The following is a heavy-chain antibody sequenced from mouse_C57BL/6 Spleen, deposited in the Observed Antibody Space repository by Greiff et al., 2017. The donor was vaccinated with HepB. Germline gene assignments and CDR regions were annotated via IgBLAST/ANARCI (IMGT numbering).Heavy chain of an antibody. D-gene: IGHD1-1*01. CDR2: IHPNSGST. Sequence: VQLQQPGAELVKPGASVKLSCKASGYTFTSYWMHWVKQRPGQGLEWIGMIHPNSGSTNYNEKFKSKATLTVDKSSSTAYMQLSSLTSEDSAVYYCARSGFITTVVATSYFDYWGQGTTLTVSS. V-gene: IGHV1-64*01. J-gene: IGHJ2*01. CDR1: GYTFTSYW. CDR3: ARSGFITTVVATSYFDY.